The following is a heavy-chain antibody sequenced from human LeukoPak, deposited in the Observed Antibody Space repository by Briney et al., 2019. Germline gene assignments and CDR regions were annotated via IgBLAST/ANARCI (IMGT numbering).Heavy chain of an antibody. V-gene: IGHV4-34*01. D-gene: IGHD1-1*01. J-gene: IGHJ5*02. CDR3: ARVEGSAGWFDP. CDR1: GGSFSDYY. Sequence: SETLSLTCAVYGGSFSDYYWSWIRKPPGKGLEWIGEINHSGSTNYNPSLKSRVTISVDTSKNQFSLELSSVTAADTAVYYCARVEGSAGWFDPWGQGTLVTVSS. CDR2: INHSGST.